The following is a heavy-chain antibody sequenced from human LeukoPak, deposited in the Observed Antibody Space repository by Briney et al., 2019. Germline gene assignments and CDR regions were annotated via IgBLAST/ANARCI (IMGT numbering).Heavy chain of an antibody. J-gene: IGHJ4*02. CDR1: GFTFSSYA. V-gene: IGHV3-23*01. D-gene: IGHD2-21*01. Sequence: PGGSLRLSCAASGFTFSSYAMSWVRQAPGKWLEWVSAINGSGGSTYYADSVKGRFTISRDNSKNTLYMQMNSLRAEDTAVYYCAKFLPTHIVVANYYFDYWGQGTLVTVPP. CDR3: AKFLPTHIVVANYYFDY. CDR2: INGSGGST.